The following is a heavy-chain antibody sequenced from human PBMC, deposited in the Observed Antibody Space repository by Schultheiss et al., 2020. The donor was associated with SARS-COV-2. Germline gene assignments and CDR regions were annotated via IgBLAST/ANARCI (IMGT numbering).Heavy chain of an antibody. V-gene: IGHV3-74*01. J-gene: IGHJ4*02. CDR3: AGSTGAPFDY. Sequence: GGSLRLSCAASGFAFNDYTMHWVRQAPGKGLVWVSRINGDGSNTDYADSVKGRFTISRDNAKNTLYLQMNSLRAEDTAVYYCAGSTGAPFDYWGQGTLVTVSS. D-gene: IGHD3-10*01. CDR2: INGDGSNT. CDR1: GFAFNDYT.